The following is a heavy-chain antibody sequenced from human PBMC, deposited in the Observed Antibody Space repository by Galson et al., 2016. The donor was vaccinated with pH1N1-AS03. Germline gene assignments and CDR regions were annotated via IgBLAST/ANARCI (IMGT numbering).Heavy chain of an antibody. V-gene: IGHV3-21*01. CDR3: ARVGRDFRSGYRVPFDY. CDR2: ISSSSSYI. D-gene: IGHD3-3*01. J-gene: IGHJ4*02. CDR1: GFTFRTYG. Sequence: SLRLSCAASGFTFRTYGMNWVRQAPGKGLEWVSSISSSSSYIYYADSVKGRFTISRDNARNSLYLQMNSLRAEDTAVYYCARVGRDFRSGYRVPFDYWGQGSLVIVSS.